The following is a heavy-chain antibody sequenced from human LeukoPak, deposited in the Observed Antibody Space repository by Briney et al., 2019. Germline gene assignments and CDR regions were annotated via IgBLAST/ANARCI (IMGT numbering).Heavy chain of an antibody. Sequence: GGSLRLSCAASGVSFRSYEMNWVRQAPGKGLEWVSYISSSGDTIYYADSVKGRFTISRDNAKNSLYLQMNSLRAEDTAVYYCARESGVAPYYYDSSGYSPNDYWGQGTLVTVSS. J-gene: IGHJ4*02. CDR2: ISSSGDTI. CDR3: ARESGVAPYYYDSSGYSPNDY. V-gene: IGHV3-48*03. CDR1: GVSFRSYE. D-gene: IGHD3-22*01.